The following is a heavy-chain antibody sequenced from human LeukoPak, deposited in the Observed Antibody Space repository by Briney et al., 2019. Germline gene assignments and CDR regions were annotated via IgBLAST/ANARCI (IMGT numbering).Heavy chain of an antibody. CDR2: FSYSGST. D-gene: IGHD5-12*01. CDR1: GVSIGTYY. Sequence: PSETLSLTCSVSGVSIGTYYWIWIRQPPAKGLEWMGFFSYSGSTKYNPSLKSRVTMSVDTSKNQSSLKLSSVTAAATAAYYCARIYRGSYYCYDYWVRGTEVSVS. V-gene: IGHV4-59*01. CDR3: ARIYRGSYYCYDY. J-gene: IGHJ4*02.